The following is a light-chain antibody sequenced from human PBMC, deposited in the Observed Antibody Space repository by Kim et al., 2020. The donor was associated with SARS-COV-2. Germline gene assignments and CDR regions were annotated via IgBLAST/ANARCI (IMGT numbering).Light chain of an antibody. V-gene: IGLV2-14*03. Sequence: SITISCTGTSSDVGSYNYVSWYQQHPGKVPKLMIYDVSDRPSGVSNRFSGSKSGNTASLTISGLQAEDEADYYCNSYTSSSTLYVFGTGTKVTVL. CDR2: DVS. CDR1: SSDVGSYNY. CDR3: NSYTSSSTLYV. J-gene: IGLJ1*01.